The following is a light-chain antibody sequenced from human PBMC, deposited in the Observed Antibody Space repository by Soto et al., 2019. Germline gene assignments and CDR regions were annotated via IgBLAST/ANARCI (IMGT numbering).Light chain of an antibody. CDR1: SSDIGRYNH. CDR2: EVN. J-gene: IGLJ2*01. Sequence: QSALTQPASVSGSPGQSITISCSGSSSDIGRYNHVSWYQQHPGKAPKVMIYEVNNRPSGVSDRFSGSKSGNTASLTISGLQTEDEADYYCSSYTTTATLIFGGGTKVTVL. V-gene: IGLV2-14*01. CDR3: SSYTTTATLI.